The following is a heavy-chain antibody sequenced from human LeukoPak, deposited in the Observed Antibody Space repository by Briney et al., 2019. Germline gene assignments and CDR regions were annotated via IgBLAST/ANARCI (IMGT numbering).Heavy chain of an antibody. CDR1: GGSISSYY. D-gene: IGHD6-13*01. CDR2: IYTSGST. J-gene: IGHJ5*02. Sequence: SETLSLTCTVSGGSISSYYWSWIRQPAGKGLEWIGRIYTSGSTNYNPSLKSRVTMSVDTSKNQFSLKLSSVTAADTAVYYCARGVPRSSSPWFDPWGQGTLVTVSS. CDR3: ARGVPRSSSPWFDP. V-gene: IGHV4-4*07.